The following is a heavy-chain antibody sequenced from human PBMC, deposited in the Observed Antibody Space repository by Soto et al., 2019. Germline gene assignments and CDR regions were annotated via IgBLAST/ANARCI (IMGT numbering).Heavy chain of an antibody. V-gene: IGHV4-61*01. Sequence: PEGPLCLSCTASGGTVSIDTLYWSWLGQPPGKRLEWIGFIYSSGSTNYNPSLKSRVTMSVDTSKNQFSLKLRSVIVADTAVYHCARFVRSCCYSYGYHREVVCGPARRSSDL. CDR1: GGTVSIDTLY. J-gene: IGHJ2*01. CDR3: ARFVRSCCYSYGYHREVVCGPARRSSDL. D-gene: IGHD5-18*01. CDR2: IYSSGST.